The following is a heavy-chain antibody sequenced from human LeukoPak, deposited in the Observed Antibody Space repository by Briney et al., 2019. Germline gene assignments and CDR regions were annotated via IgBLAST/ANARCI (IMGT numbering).Heavy chain of an antibody. Sequence: GGSLRLSCAASGFTFSIYWMTWVRQAPGKGLEWVANIKEDGSVKYYVDSVKGRFTISRDNAKKSLYLQMNNLRGEDTAVYFCARRWKLSLDVWGPGTTVTVSS. CDR3: ARRWKLSLDV. J-gene: IGHJ6*02. V-gene: IGHV3-7*01. CDR2: IKEDGSVK. D-gene: IGHD5-24*01. CDR1: GFTFSIYW.